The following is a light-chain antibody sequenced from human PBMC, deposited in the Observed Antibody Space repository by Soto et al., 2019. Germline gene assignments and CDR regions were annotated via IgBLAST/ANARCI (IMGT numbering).Light chain of an antibody. CDR3: LLSYSGTSWV. CDR1: TGAVTSSHY. Sequence: QAVVTQEPSLTVSPGGTVTLTCGSTTGAVTSSHYPYWFQQKPGQAPRTLIYDTSNKHSWTPARFSGSLLGGKAALTLAGAQTDDEADYYCLLSYSGTSWVFGGGTNLTVL. J-gene: IGLJ3*02. CDR2: DTS. V-gene: IGLV7-46*01.